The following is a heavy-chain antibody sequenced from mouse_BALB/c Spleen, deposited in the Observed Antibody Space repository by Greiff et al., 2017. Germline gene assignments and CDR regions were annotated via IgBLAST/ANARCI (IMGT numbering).Heavy chain of an antibody. Sequence: EVKLVESGGGLVKPGGSLTLSCAASGFSFSSYTMSWVRQTPEKRLEWVATISSGGGKTYYPDSVKGRFTITRDNAKNNLYLQMSSLRSEDTALYYCARGGYRDDDAMDYWGQGTAVTVSS. CDR3: ARGGYRDDDAMDY. D-gene: IGHD2-14*01. J-gene: IGHJ4*01. CDR2: ISSGGGKT. CDR1: GFSFSSYT. V-gene: IGHV5-9*03.